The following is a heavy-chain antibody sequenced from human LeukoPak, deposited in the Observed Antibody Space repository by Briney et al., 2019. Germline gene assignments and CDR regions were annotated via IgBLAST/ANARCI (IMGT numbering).Heavy chain of an antibody. CDR2: IRYDGSIK. V-gene: IGHV3-30*02. CDR1: GFTFSSYG. Sequence: GGSLRLSCAASGFTFSSYGMHWVRQAPGKGLEWVAFIRYDGSIKYYADSVKGRFTISRDNSKNTLYLQMNGLRAEDTAVYYCAKGMFKVGAGYLDYWGQGTLVTVSS. D-gene: IGHD1-26*01. J-gene: IGHJ4*02. CDR3: AKGMFKVGAGYLDY.